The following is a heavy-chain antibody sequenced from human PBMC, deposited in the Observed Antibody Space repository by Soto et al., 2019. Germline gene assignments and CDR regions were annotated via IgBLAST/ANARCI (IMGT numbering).Heavy chain of an antibody. CDR1: GHTFTNYG. J-gene: IGHJ6*03. CDR2: ISTYNGNT. Sequence: QVQLVQSGAEVKQPGASVKVSCKASGHTFTNYGFTWVRQAPGQGLEWLGWISTYNGNTKYAQKVQGRLTMTTDTSTSRANMELTSLRSDDTALYYCARTTVTASYYYMDVWGKGSTVTVSS. D-gene: IGHD4-17*01. V-gene: IGHV1-18*01. CDR3: ARTTVTASYYYMDV.